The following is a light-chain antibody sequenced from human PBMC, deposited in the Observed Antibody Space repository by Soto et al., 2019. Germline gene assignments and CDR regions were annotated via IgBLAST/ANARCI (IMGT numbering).Light chain of an antibody. Sequence: DIQLTQSPSFLSASVGDRVTITCRASQGISSYLAWYQQKPGKAPKLLIYAASTLQSGVPSRFSGSGSGTEFTLTIRSLQPEYFAPYYSQRLNSYLFSFGPGPTVDIK. CDR2: AAS. CDR3: QRLNSYLFS. CDR1: QGISSY. V-gene: IGKV1-9*01. J-gene: IGKJ3*01.